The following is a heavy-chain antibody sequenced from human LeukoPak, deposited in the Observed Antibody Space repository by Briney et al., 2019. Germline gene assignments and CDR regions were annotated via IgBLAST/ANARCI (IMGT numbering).Heavy chain of an antibody. CDR3: ATLYGDYGNHYYMDV. V-gene: IGHV4-59*01. D-gene: IGHD4-17*01. Sequence: SETLSLTCTVSGGSISNYYWSWIRQPPGKGLEWIGYIFYTGSSKYNPSLKSRDSISIDTSKKQFALKLSSVTAADTAVYFCATLYGDYGNHYYMDVWGKGTTVTVSS. J-gene: IGHJ6*03. CDR1: GGSISNYY. CDR2: IFYTGSS.